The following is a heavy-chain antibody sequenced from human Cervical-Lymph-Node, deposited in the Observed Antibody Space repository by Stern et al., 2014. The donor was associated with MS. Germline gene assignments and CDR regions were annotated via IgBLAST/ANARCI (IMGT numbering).Heavy chain of an antibody. Sequence: DQLVEAGGGVVQPGRSLRLSCAASGFTFSSYGMHWVRQAPGKGLEWVAVISYDGSNKYYADSVKGRFTISRDNSKNTLYLQMNSLRAEDTAVYYCAKVADSSGYYYNDYWGQGTLVTVSS. D-gene: IGHD3-22*01. V-gene: IGHV3-30*18. CDR1: GFTFSSYG. CDR2: ISYDGSNK. CDR3: AKVADSSGYYYNDY. J-gene: IGHJ4*02.